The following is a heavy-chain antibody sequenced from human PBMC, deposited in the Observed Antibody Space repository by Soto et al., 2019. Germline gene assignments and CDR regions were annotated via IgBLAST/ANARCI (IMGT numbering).Heavy chain of an antibody. V-gene: IGHV1-18*01. CDR3: ARDLGIAVAGLFQA. CDR1: GYTFTSYG. D-gene: IGHD6-19*01. Sequence: QVQLVQSGAEVKKPGASVKVSCKASGYTFTSYGISWVRQAPGQGPEWMGWINTYNGDTNYAQKYQGRVTMTTDTSTNTAYMELRSLRSDDTAVYYCARDLGIAVAGLFQAWGQGTLVIVSS. J-gene: IGHJ1*01. CDR2: INTYNGDT.